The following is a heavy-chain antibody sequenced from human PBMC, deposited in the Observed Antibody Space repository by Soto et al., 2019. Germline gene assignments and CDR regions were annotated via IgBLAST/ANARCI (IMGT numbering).Heavy chain of an antibody. J-gene: IGHJ5*02. Sequence: ASVKVSCKAAGYTFTSYYMHWVRQAPGQGLEWMGIINPSGGSTSYAQKFQGRVTMTRDTSTGTAYMDLRSLRSDDTAVYYCARVMSNGHYDLWGQGTLVTVSS. V-gene: IGHV1-46*01. CDR2: INPSGGST. CDR3: ARVMSNGHYDL. CDR1: GYTFTSYY. D-gene: IGHD2-8*01.